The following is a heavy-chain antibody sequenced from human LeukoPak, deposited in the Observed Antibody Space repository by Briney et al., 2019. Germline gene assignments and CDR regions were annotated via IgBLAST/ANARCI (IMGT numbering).Heavy chain of an antibody. D-gene: IGHD1-26*01. CDR3: AKDPEYSGSYSCDY. Sequence: PGGSLRLSCAASGFTFSSYGMHWVRQAPGKGLEWVAFIRYDGSNKYYADSVKGRFTISRDNSKNTLYLQMNSLRAEDTAVYYCAKDPEYSGSYSCDYWGQGTLVTVSS. CDR2: IRYDGSNK. J-gene: IGHJ4*02. V-gene: IGHV3-30*02. CDR1: GFTFSSYG.